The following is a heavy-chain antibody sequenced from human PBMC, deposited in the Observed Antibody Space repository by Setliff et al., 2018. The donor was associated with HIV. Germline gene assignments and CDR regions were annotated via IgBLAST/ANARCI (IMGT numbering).Heavy chain of an antibody. CDR1: GGSISSGGFY. CDR2: IYNTGST. CDR3: ARLRITMIMMLNYFDY. J-gene: IGHJ4*02. V-gene: IGHV4-31*03. Sequence: NPSETLSLTCTVTGGSISSGGFYWTWIRQHPGKGLEWIGYIYNTGSTYHSPSLESRVTMSVDTSKNQFSLRLTSVTAADTAVYFCARLRITMIMMLNYFDYWGQGTLVTVSS. D-gene: IGHD3-22*01.